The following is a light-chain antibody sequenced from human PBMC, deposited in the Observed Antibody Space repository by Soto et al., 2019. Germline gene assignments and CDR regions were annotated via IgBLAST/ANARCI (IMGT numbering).Light chain of an antibody. CDR3: CSYAGSETFV. CDR2: DVN. Sequence: QSALTQPRSVSGSPGQSVTISCTGTSSDVAGFDFVSWYQRHPDKAPKVIIHDVNKRPSGVPDRFSGSKSGNTASLTISGLQAEDEAHYYCCSYAGSETFVFGGETKVTVL. CDR1: SSDVAGFDF. J-gene: IGLJ2*01. V-gene: IGLV2-11*01.